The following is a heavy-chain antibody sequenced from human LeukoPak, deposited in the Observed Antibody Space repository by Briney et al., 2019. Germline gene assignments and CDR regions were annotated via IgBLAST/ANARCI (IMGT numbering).Heavy chain of an antibody. D-gene: IGHD1-26*01. CDR2: IYTSGST. J-gene: IGHJ5*02. Sequence: PSETLSLTCTVSGGSISSYYWSWIRQPAGKGLEWIGRIYTSGSTNYNPSLKSRVTMSVDTSKNQFSLKLSSVTAADTAVYYCARDRSFEWELLWFDPWGQGTLVTVSS. CDR3: ARDRSFEWELLWFDP. V-gene: IGHV4-4*07. CDR1: GGSISSYY.